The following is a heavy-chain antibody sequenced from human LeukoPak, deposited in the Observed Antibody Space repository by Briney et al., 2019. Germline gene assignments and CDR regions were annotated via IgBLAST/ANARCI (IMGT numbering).Heavy chain of an antibody. CDR2: INHSGST. D-gene: IGHD5-12*01. J-gene: IGHJ3*02. CDR1: GGSFSGYY. CDR3: AREGYVEAFDI. V-gene: IGHV4-34*01. Sequence: SETLSLTCAVYGGSFSGYYWSWIRQPPGKGLEWIGEINHSGSTNYNPSLKSRVTISVDTSKNQFSLKLSSVTAADTAVYYCAREGYVEAFDIWGQGTMVTVSS.